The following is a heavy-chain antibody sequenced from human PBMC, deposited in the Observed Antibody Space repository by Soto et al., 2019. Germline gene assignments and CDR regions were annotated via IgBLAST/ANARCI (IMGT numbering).Heavy chain of an antibody. D-gene: IGHD3-22*01. CDR3: ARGGYYDSSGSRNYYYYGMNV. Sequence: GASVKVSCKASGYTFTSYGISWVRQAPGQGLEWMGWISAYNGNTNYAQKLQGRVTMTTDTSTSTAYMEVRSLRSDDTAVYYCARGGYYDSSGSRNYYYYGMNVWGQGTTVTVSS. V-gene: IGHV1-18*01. J-gene: IGHJ6*02. CDR1: GYTFTSYG. CDR2: ISAYNGNT.